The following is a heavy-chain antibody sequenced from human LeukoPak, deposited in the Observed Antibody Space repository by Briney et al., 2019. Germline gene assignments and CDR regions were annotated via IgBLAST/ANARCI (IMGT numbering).Heavy chain of an antibody. CDR3: ARVRAANDY. CDR2: INHSGST. CDR1: GGSFSGYY. V-gene: IGHV4-34*01. D-gene: IGHD4/OR15-4a*01. Sequence: SETLSLTCAVYGGSFSGYYWSWIRQPPGNGLEWIGEINHSGSTNYNPSLKSRVTISVDTSKNQFSLKLSSVTAADTAVYYCARVRAANDYWGQGTLVTVSS. J-gene: IGHJ4*02.